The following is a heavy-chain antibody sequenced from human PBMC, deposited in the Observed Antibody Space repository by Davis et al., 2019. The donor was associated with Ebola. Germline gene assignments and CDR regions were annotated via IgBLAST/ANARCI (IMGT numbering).Heavy chain of an antibody. CDR3: ARDCSGGSCYFL. Sequence: MPGGSLRLSCAVSGGSISSYYWSWIRQPAGKGLEWIGRTYTSGSTNYNPSLKSRVTMSVDTSKNQFSLKLSSVTAADTAVYYCARDCSGGSCYFLWGQGTLVTVSS. D-gene: IGHD2-15*01. CDR2: TYTSGST. J-gene: IGHJ4*02. CDR1: GGSISSYY. V-gene: IGHV4-4*07.